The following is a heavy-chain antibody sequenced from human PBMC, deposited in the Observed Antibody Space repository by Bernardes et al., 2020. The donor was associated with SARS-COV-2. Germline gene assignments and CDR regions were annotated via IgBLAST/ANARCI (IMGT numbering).Heavy chain of an antibody. J-gene: IGHJ4*02. CDR1: GFTFSTYW. V-gene: IGHV3-7*01. CDR2: INQDGSQK. Sequence: GWSLRLSCAASGFTFSTYWMSWVRQAPGKGLEWVANINQDGSQKAYVDSVEGRFTISRDNTKNSLYLQMNSLRAEDTAVYYCARFSRTQRGYWGQGTLVTVSS. D-gene: IGHD1-1*01. CDR3: ARFSRTQRGY.